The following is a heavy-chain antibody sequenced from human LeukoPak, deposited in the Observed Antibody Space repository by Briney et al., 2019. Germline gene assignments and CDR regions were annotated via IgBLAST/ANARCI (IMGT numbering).Heavy chain of an antibody. CDR1: GYTFTSYD. Sequence: ASVEVSCKASGYTFTSYDINWVRQATGQGLEWMGWMNPNSGNTGYAQKFQGRVTMTRNTSISTAYMELSSLRSEDTAVYYCARGRYYDFWSGYLDYYYYYMDVWGKGTTVTVSS. J-gene: IGHJ6*03. D-gene: IGHD3-3*01. CDR2: MNPNSGNT. V-gene: IGHV1-8*01. CDR3: ARGRYYDFWSGYLDYYYYYMDV.